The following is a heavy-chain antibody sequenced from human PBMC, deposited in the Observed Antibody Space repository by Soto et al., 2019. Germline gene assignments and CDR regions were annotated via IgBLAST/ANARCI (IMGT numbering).Heavy chain of an antibody. Sequence: SETLSLTCTVSGGSISSSHYYWGWIRQPPGKGLEWIASMYYSGSTYYNPSLKSRVTISVDTSENQFSLKLSSVTAADTSVYYCARSEMATTFDSWGQGTVVTVSS. J-gene: IGHJ4*02. V-gene: IGHV4-39*01. CDR3: ARSEMATTFDS. D-gene: IGHD5-12*01. CDR1: GGSISSSHYY. CDR2: MYYSGST.